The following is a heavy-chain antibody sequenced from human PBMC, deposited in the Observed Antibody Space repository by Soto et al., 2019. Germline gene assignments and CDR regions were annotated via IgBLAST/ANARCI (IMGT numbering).Heavy chain of an antibody. CDR3: ARHVRDTYYYGMDV. V-gene: IGHV4-39*01. J-gene: IGHJ6*02. Sequence: KTSETLSLTCTVSGGSISSSRSYWGWIRQPPGKGLEWIGTISYSGDAYHNPSLKSRVTISADTSKNQFSLRLSSATVADTALYYCARHVRDTYYYGMDVWGQGTTVTVSS. CDR2: ISYSGDA. CDR1: GGSISSSRSY.